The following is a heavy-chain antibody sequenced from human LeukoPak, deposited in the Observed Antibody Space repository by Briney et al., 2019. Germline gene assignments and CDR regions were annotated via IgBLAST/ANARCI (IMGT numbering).Heavy chain of an antibody. D-gene: IGHD1-26*01. J-gene: IGHJ4*02. CDR2: IYHSGST. CDR1: GYSISSGYY. Sequence: SETLSLTCTVSGYSISSGYYWGWIRQPPGKGLEWIGSIYHSGSTYYNPSLKSRVTISVDTSKNQFSLKLSSVTAADTAVYYCARGGWELHNWGQGTLVTVSS. CDR3: ARGGWELHN. V-gene: IGHV4-38-2*02.